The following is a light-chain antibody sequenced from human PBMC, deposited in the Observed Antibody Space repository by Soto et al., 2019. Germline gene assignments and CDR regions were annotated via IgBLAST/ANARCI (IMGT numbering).Light chain of an antibody. CDR2: SSN. Sequence: QSVLTQPPSASGTPGQRVTISCSGGSSNIGRDTVNWYQHFPGTAPKVLIYSSNQRPSGVPYRISGSKSGASASLAITGLQSDDEADYYCGTWDDSLKSYMFGGGTKLTVL. V-gene: IGLV1-44*01. CDR1: SSNIGRDT. CDR3: GTWDDSLKSYM. J-gene: IGLJ3*02.